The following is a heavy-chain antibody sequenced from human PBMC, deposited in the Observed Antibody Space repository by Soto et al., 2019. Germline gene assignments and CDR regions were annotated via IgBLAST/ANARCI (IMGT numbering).Heavy chain of an antibody. Sequence: QAQLVQSGAELKKPGSSVKVSCKASGGNFSSYAISWLRQAPGQGLEWMGGIVPLFGTTNYAQKFKGRVTISADESTSTAYMELSSLTSEDAAVYYCARAAIHGSSWYFWFDPWGQGTLVTVSS. CDR2: IVPLFGTT. J-gene: IGHJ5*02. CDR3: ARAAIHGSSWYFWFDP. V-gene: IGHV1-69*01. CDR1: GGNFSSYA. D-gene: IGHD6-13*01.